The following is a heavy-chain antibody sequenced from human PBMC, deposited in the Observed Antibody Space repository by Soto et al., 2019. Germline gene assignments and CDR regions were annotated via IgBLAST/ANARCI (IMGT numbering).Heavy chain of an antibody. Sequence: VQLVESGGGVVQPGRSLRLSCAASGFTFSDYAMHWVRRAPGKGLGWVAVVSHDGRNTHYADSVKGRFTISRDSSKNTVSLEMTSLRAEDTAVYYCAKGGRQWLVTSDFNYWGQGALVTVSS. D-gene: IGHD6-19*01. CDR3: AKGGRQWLVTSDFNY. CDR1: GFTFSDYA. CDR2: VSHDGRNT. J-gene: IGHJ4*02. V-gene: IGHV3-30*18.